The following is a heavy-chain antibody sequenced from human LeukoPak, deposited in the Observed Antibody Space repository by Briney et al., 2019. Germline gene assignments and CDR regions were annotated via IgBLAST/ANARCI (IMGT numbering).Heavy chain of an antibody. CDR3: TRGESKGLRGDAFDL. D-gene: IGHD3-10*01. CDR2: IATSGTI. Sequence: PSETLSLTCTISGGSISGSFWSWIRQPAGKGLEWIGRIATSGTINYNPSRKSRVTVSMRTSKNQFSLKLPSMPAADTAVYYCTRGESKGLRGDAFDLWGQGPVVTVSS. J-gene: IGHJ3*01. V-gene: IGHV4-4*07. CDR1: GGSISGSF.